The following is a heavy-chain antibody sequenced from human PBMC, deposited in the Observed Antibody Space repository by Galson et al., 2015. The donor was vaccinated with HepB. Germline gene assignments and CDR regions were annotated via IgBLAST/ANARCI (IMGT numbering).Heavy chain of an antibody. CDR3: ASPTITIFVVVTPPYYYYGMDV. CDR2: IIPIFGTA. V-gene: IGHV1-69*13. CDR1: GGTFSSYA. D-gene: IGHD3-3*01. J-gene: IGHJ6*02. Sequence: SVKVSCKASGGTFSSYAISWVRQAPGQGLEWMGGIIPIFGTANYAQKFQGRVTITADESTSTAYMELSSLRSEDTAVYYCASPTITIFVVVTPPYYYYGMDVWGQGTTVTVSS.